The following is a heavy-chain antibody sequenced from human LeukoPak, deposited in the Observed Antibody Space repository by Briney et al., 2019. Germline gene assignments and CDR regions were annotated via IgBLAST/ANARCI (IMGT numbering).Heavy chain of an antibody. CDR1: GGSISSHY. CDR2: IYYSGST. J-gene: IGHJ6*03. V-gene: IGHV4-59*11. Sequence: SETLSLTCTVSGGSISSHYWSWIRQPPAKGLGWIGYIYYSGSTNYNPSLKSRVTISVDTSKNQFSLNLSSVTAADTAVYYCAREGVAVAGTRYYYYYMDVWGKGTTVTVSS. CDR3: AREGVAVAGTRYYYYYMDV. D-gene: IGHD6-19*01.